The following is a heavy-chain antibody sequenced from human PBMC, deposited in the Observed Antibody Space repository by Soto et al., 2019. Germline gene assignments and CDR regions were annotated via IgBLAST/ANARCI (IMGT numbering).Heavy chain of an antibody. V-gene: IGHV3-30*14. Sequence: GGSLRLSCAASGFTFSSYAMHWVRQAPGKGLEWVAVISYDGSNKYYADSVKGRFSVSRDDSTNMVFLQMSSLRSEDTAVYHCARAYQLTYYFDDWGPGTPVTVYS. D-gene: IGHD3-9*01. CDR1: GFTFSSYA. CDR2: ISYDGSNK. CDR3: ARAYQLTYYFDD. J-gene: IGHJ4*02.